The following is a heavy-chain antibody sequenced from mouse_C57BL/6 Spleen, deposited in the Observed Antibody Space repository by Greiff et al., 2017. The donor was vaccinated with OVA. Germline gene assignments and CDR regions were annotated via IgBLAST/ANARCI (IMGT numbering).Heavy chain of an antibody. D-gene: IGHD2-2*01. Sequence: QVQLQQPGTELVKPGASVKLSCKASGYTFTSYWMHWVKQRPGQGLEWIGNINPSNGGTNYNEKFKGKATLTVDKSASTAYMQLSSLTSEDSAVYYCARAGSGYYDAMDYWGQGTSVTVSS. CDR3: ARAGSGYYDAMDY. CDR1: GYTFTSYW. J-gene: IGHJ4*01. V-gene: IGHV1-53*01. CDR2: INPSNGGT.